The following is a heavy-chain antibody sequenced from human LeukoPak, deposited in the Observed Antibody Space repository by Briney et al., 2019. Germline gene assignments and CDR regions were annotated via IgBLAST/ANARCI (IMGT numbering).Heavy chain of an antibody. J-gene: IGHJ4*02. Sequence: ASVKVSCKASGYTFTGYYMHWVRQAPGQGLEWMGIINPSGGSTTYAQKFQGRVTMTRGTSTSTVYMKLSSLRSEDTAVYYCARGGSYWPTHTGSDYWGQGTLVTISS. V-gene: IGHV1-46*01. CDR1: GYTFTGYY. CDR3: ARGGSYWPTHTGSDY. CDR2: INPSGGST. D-gene: IGHD1-26*01.